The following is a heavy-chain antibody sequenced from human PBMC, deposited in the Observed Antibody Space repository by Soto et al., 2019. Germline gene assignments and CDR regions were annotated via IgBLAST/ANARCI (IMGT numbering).Heavy chain of an antibody. V-gene: IGHV4-30-4*01. D-gene: IGHD1-26*01. CDR1: GDSISSGDYY. Sequence: QVQLQESGPGLVKPSQTLSLTCTVSGDSISSGDYYWSWIRQTPGRGLEWIGYIHNTGRAYYNPSRKSRVTISVDTSKNQFSLNQSSLTAADTAGYLCARAWAGGTDRANYWGQGTLVTVSS. J-gene: IGHJ4*02. CDR2: IHNTGRA. CDR3: ARAWAGGTDRANY.